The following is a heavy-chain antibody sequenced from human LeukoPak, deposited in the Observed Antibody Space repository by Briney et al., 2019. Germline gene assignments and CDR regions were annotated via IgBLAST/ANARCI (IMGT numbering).Heavy chain of an antibody. J-gene: IGHJ5*02. CDR1: GGSISSSSW. Sequence: PSGTVSLTCAVSGGSISSSSWRGWVRQPPGKGLEWIGEIYHSGSTNYNPSLKSRVTISVDKSKNQFSLKLSSVTAADTAVYYCARSCSSTSCYSSADWFDPWGQGTLVTVSS. V-gene: IGHV4-4*02. CDR2: IYHSGST. CDR3: ARSCSSTSCYSSADWFDP. D-gene: IGHD2-2*01.